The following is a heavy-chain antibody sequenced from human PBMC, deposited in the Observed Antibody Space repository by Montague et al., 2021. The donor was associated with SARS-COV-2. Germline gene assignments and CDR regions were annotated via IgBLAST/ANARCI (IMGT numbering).Heavy chain of an antibody. CDR1: GGSISSYY. V-gene: IGHV4-59*08. CDR3: ARQSGRLWGIAVAGALDY. J-gene: IGHJ4*02. Sequence: SETLSLTCTVSGGSISSYYWSWIRQPPGKGLEWIGYIYYSGSTNYNPSLKSRVTISVDTSKNQFSLKLSSVTAAGTAVYYCARQSGRLWGIAVAGALDYWGQGTLVTVSS. CDR2: IYYSGST. D-gene: IGHD6-19*01.